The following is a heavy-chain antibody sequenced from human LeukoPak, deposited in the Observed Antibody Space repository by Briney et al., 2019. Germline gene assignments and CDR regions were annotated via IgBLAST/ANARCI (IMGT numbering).Heavy chain of an antibody. D-gene: IGHD3/OR15-3a*01. Sequence: PGGSPRLSCAASGFTFSSYWMHWVRQAPGKGLVWVSRINSDGSSTSYADSVKGRFTISRDNAKNTLYLQMNSLRAEDTAVYYCARDSGLVPFDYWGQGTLVTVSS. J-gene: IGHJ4*02. V-gene: IGHV3-74*01. CDR3: ARDSGLVPFDY. CDR1: GFTFSSYW. CDR2: INSDGSST.